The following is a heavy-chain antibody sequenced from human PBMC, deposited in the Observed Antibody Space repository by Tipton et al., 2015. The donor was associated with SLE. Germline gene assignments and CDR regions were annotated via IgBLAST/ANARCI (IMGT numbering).Heavy chain of an antibody. CDR1: GFTFSDDA. CDR3: ARDERLSSGWYFDY. CDR2: ISPTSVTR. Sequence: SLRLSCVASGFTFSDDAMSWVRQAPGKGLEWVSTISPTSVTRYYADSMKGRFTISRDNSQMTLFLQVNSLRAEDTAVYYCARDERLSSGWYFDYWGQGTLVTVSS. J-gene: IGHJ4*02. V-gene: IGHV3-23*01. D-gene: IGHD6-19*01.